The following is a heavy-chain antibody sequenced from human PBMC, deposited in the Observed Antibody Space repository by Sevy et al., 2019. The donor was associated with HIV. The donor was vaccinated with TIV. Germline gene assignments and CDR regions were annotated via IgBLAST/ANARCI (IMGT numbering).Heavy chain of an antibody. CDR1: GFSFSKYW. CDR2: IKKDGSEK. Sequence: GGSLRLSCAASGFSFSKYWMSWVRQAPGKGLEWVANIKKDGSEKYYVDSVKGRFTMSRDNAKNSLYLQMNSLRAEDTGVYYCARVGVGSWLPHYYFDYWGQGALVTVSS. J-gene: IGHJ4*02. D-gene: IGHD3-3*01. CDR3: ARVGVGSWLPHYYFDY. V-gene: IGHV3-7*01.